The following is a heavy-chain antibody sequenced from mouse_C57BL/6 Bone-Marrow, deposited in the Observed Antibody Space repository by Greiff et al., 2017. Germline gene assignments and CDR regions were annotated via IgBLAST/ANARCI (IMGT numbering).Heavy chain of an antibody. V-gene: IGHV1-81*01. CDR2: IYPRSGNT. CDR1: GYTFTSYG. D-gene: IGHD1-1*01. J-gene: IGHJ2*01. Sequence: QVTLKVSGAELARPGASVKLSCKASGYTFTSYGISWVKQRTGQGLEWIGEIYPRSGNTYYNEKFKGKATLTADKSSSTAYMELRSLTSEDSAVYFCARENYGSSDYFDYWGQGTTLTVSS. CDR3: ARENYGSSDYFDY.